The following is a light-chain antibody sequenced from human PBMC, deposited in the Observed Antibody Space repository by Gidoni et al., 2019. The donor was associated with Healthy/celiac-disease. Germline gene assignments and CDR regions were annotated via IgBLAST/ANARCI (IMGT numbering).Light chain of an antibody. J-gene: IGKJ2*01. CDR1: QSVSSSY. CDR2: GAS. CDR3: QQYGSSPYT. Sequence: VLTQSPGTLSLSPGERATLSCRASQSVSSSYLAWFQQRPGQAPRLLIYGASGRASGIPNRFSGSGSGTDFTLTISRLEPEDFAVYYCQQYGSSPYTFGQGTKLEIK. V-gene: IGKV3-20*01.